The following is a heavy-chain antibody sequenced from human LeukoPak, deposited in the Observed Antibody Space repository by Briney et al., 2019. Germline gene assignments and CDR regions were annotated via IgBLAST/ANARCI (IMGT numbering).Heavy chain of an antibody. D-gene: IGHD2-2*02. Sequence: PGGSLRLSCAASGFTFSTNSMNWVRQAPGKGLEWVGFIRSKGDGGTAEYAASAKGRFTISRDDSKSIAYLQMNSLKTEDTAVYYCTRDLYWGQGTLVTVSS. CDR2: IRSKGDGGTA. CDR1: GFTFSTNS. J-gene: IGHJ4*02. CDR3: TRDLY. V-gene: IGHV3-49*04.